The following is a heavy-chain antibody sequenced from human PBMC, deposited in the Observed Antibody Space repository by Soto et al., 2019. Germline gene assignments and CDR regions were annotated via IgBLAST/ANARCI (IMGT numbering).Heavy chain of an antibody. Sequence: QVQLQESGPGLVKPSETLSLTCTVSGGSISSYYWSWIRQPPGKELECIGYIYYSGSTTYNPSLKSRVTISVDTSKNQFSLTLSSVTAADTAVYYCASYDSSGNFDYWGQGTLVTVSS. V-gene: IGHV4-59*01. D-gene: IGHD3-22*01. CDR1: GGSISSYY. CDR3: ASYDSSGNFDY. CDR2: IYYSGST. J-gene: IGHJ4*02.